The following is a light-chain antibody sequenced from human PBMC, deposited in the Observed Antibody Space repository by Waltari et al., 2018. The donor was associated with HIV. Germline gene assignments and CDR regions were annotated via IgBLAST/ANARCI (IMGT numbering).Light chain of an antibody. CDR3: LLYMGSGIWV. CDR1: SGSVSTRYY. V-gene: IGLV8-61*01. Sequence: QTVVTQEPSFSVSPGGTVTLTCGLSSGSVSTRYYLRRNQPTPGLAPHTLIYYPNPRHSGVPDRFSVSSLGNRAAHSIRGAQSDDESDYYCLLYMGSGIWVFGGGTKLTVL. CDR2: YPN. J-gene: IGLJ3*02.